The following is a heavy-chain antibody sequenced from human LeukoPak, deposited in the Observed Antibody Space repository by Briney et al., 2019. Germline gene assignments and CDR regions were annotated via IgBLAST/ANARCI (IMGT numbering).Heavy chain of an antibody. Sequence: GGSLRLSCAASGFTFSSYWMYWVRQAPGKGPVWVARINTDGSSLNYADSVKGRFTISRDNAKNTLYLQMNSLGAEDTAVYYCARRINYYDSSGYYYVRYFDSWGQGTLVAVSS. V-gene: IGHV3-74*01. D-gene: IGHD3-22*01. CDR3: ARRINYYDSSGYYYVRYFDS. J-gene: IGHJ4*02. CDR1: GFTFSSYW. CDR2: INTDGSSL.